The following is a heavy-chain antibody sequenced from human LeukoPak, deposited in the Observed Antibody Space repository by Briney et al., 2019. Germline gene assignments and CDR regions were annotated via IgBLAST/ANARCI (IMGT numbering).Heavy chain of an antibody. D-gene: IGHD6-13*01. CDR1: GYTFTNYY. CDR2: ITPTGGST. V-gene: IGHV1-46*04. J-gene: IGHJ4*02. CDR3: ARADKSIAAAGLDY. Sequence: ASVKVSCTAFGYTFTNYYVHWVRQAPGQGLEWMGIITPTGGSTSYAHKLEGRLTMTRDMSTSTVYMELSSLRSEDTALYYCARADKSIAAAGLDYWGQGTLVTVSA.